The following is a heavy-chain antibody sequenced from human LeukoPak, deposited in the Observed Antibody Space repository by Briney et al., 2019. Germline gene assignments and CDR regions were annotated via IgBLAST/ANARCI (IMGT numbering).Heavy chain of an antibody. CDR1: GFTFSNYG. CDR2: ISYDGSNK. D-gene: IGHD4-17*01. V-gene: IGHV3-30*03. Sequence: GGSLRLSCAASGFTFSNYGIHRVRQAPGKGLEWLALISYDGSNKYYADSVKGRFTISRDNSKNTLYLQMSSLQTEDTAVYYCAPDEGGDYVGLDYWGQGTLVTVSS. J-gene: IGHJ4*02. CDR3: APDEGGDYVGLDY.